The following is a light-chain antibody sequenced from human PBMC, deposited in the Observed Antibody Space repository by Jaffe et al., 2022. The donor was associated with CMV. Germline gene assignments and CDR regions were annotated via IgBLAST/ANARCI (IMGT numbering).Light chain of an antibody. Sequence: DIPLTQSPSFLSASVGDRVTITCRASQDIATYLAWYQQKPGRAPKLLIYDASTLQSEFPSRFSGSGSGTEFTLTISSLQPEDSATYYCQQLRDYPMLSFGGGTKVEIK. CDR2: DAS. CDR3: QQLRDYPMLS. V-gene: IGKV1-9*01. J-gene: IGKJ4*01. CDR1: QDIATY.